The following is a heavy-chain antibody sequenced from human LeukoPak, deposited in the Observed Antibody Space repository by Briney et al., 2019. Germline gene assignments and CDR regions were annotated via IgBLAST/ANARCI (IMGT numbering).Heavy chain of an antibody. CDR1: GFTFSSYA. D-gene: IGHD5-18*01. J-gene: IGHJ5*02. V-gene: IGHV3-30-3*01. CDR2: ISYDGSNK. CDR3: ARGYSDFDP. Sequence: QPGRSLRLSCAASGFTFSSYAMHWVRQAPGKGLEWVAVISYDGSNKYYADSVKGRFTISRDNSKNTLYLQMNSLRAEDTAVYYCARGYSDFDPWGQGTLVTVSS.